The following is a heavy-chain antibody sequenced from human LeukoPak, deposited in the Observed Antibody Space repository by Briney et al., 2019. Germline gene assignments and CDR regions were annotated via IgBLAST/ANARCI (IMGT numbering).Heavy chain of an antibody. Sequence: GRSLRLSCAASGFTFSSYGMHWVRQAPGKGLEWVAVISYDGSNKYYADSVKGRFTISRDNSKNTLYLQMNSLRAEDTAVYYCAKGVDIVVVPAATYYYYGMDVWGQGTLVTVSS. V-gene: IGHV3-30*18. CDR2: ISYDGSNK. D-gene: IGHD2-2*01. J-gene: IGHJ6*02. CDR1: GFTFSSYG. CDR3: AKGVDIVVVPAATYYYYGMDV.